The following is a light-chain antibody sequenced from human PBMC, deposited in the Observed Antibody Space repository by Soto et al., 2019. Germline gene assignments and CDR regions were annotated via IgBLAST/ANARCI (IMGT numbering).Light chain of an antibody. CDR2: GTS. CDR1: HSVGTY. J-gene: IGKJ1*01. Sequence: EIVLMQSPGTLPLSPGERATLSCRASHSVGTYLVWYQQKPGQAPRLLIYGTSTRATGIPDRFSGSGSGTDFTLTISRLEPEDFAVYYSQQYGSSPQTFGQGTKVEIK. CDR3: QQYGSSPQT. V-gene: IGKV3-20*01.